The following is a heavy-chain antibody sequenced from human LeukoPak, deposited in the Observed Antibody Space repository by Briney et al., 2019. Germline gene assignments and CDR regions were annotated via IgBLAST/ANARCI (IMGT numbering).Heavy chain of an antibody. CDR2: IYYSGST. Sequence: SETLSLTCTVSGGSISSSSYYWGWIRQPPGKGLEWIGSIYYSGSTYYNPSLKSRVTISVDTSKNQFSLKLSSVTAADTAVYYCARHIGVPPQILLWFGELGGWFDPWGQGTLVTVSS. CDR3: ARHIGVPPQILLWFGELGGWFDP. J-gene: IGHJ5*02. CDR1: GGSISSSSYY. V-gene: IGHV4-39*01. D-gene: IGHD3-10*01.